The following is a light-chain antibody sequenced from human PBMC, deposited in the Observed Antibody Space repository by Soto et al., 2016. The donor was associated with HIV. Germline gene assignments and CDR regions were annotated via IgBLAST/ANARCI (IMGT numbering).Light chain of an antibody. CDR1: QGISSY. CDR2: AAS. CDR3: QQYYSYPLH. Sequence: AIRMTQSPSSFSASTGDRVTITCRASQGISSYLAWYQQKPGKAPKLLIYAASTLQSGVPSRFSGSGSGTDFTLTISCPQSEDFATYYCQQYYSYPLHFGQGTKVEIK. V-gene: IGKV1-8*01. J-gene: IGKJ1*01.